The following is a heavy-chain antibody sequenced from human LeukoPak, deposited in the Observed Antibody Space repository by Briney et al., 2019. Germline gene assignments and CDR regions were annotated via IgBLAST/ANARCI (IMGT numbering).Heavy chain of an antibody. CDR2: IRPGGGNT. V-gene: IGHV1-46*01. CDR3: ARDPPESDVFDY. J-gene: IGHJ4*02. CDR1: GYIFSNHY. Sequence: ASVKVSCKASGYIFSNHYMHWVRQAPGQGLEWMGIIRPGGGNTGYPQKFQGRATIPRDMSTNTVYAELTDLQSEATPVYSCARDPPESDVFDYWGQGTLVTVSS.